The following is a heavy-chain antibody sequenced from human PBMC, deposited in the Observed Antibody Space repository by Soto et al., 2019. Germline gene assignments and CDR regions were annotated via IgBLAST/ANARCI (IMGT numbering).Heavy chain of an antibody. Sequence: QVQLVQSGAEVKKPGASVKISCKASGYTFMSNYVYWVRHAPGQGLEWMGIINPRGASTSYAQKFQGRVTMTSDTSTSTVYMDLSSLTSDDTAVYYCARDPEVCSSTNCHFDYWGQGALVTVSS. CDR3: ARDPEVCSSTNCHFDY. J-gene: IGHJ4*02. CDR1: GYTFMSNY. V-gene: IGHV1-46*01. CDR2: INPRGAST. D-gene: IGHD2-2*01.